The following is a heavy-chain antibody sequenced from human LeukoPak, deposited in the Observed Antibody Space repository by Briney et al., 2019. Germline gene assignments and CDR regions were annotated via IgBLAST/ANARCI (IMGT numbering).Heavy chain of an antibody. CDR3: ASPRGYGYYFDY. V-gene: IGHV3-20*04. J-gene: IGHJ4*02. D-gene: IGHD5-12*01. Sequence: GGTLRLSCAASGFSFDDYGMSWVRQAPGKGLEWVSGINWNGGSTGYADSVKGRFTISRDNAKNSLYLQMNSLRAEDTAVYYCASPRGYGYYFDYWGQGTLVTVSS. CDR2: INWNGGST. CDR1: GFSFDDYG.